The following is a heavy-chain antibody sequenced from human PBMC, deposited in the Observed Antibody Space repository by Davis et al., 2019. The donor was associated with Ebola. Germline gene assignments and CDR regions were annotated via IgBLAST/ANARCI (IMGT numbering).Heavy chain of an antibody. CDR1: GFTFSSYW. D-gene: IGHD3-22*01. Sequence: ESLKISCAASGFTFSSYWMSWVRQAPGKGLEWIGEIYHSGSTNYNPSLKSRVTISVDKSKNQFSLKLSSVTAADTAVYYCARDVGYYYDSSGYHQTGFYFDYWGQGTLVTVSS. J-gene: IGHJ4*02. CDR2: IYHSGST. CDR3: ARDVGYYYDSSGYHQTGFYFDY. V-gene: IGHV4/OR15-8*01.